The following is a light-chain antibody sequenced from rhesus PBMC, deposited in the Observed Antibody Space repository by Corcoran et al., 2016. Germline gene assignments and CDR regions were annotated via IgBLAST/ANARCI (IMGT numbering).Light chain of an antibody. CDR2: GAS. CDR1: QSIYTN. CDR3: QHYYDSPYS. Sequence: DIQMTQSPSALSASVGDRVTVSCRASQSIYTNLAWYQHKPGKTPKLLMYGASNLQSGIPSRFSGYGSGTDFTLTVSSLQPEDSAVYFCQHYYDSPYSFGQGTKVEIK. J-gene: IGKJ2*01. V-gene: IGKV1S8*01.